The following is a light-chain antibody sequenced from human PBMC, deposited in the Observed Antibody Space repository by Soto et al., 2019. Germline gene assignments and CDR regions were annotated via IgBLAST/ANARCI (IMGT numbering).Light chain of an antibody. Sequence: SYELTQPSSVSVSPGQTASITCSGDKLGDKHVCWYQQRAGQSPMLVIYQDSKRPSGIPERFSGSNSGNTATLTISGTQAVDEADYYCQAWDSSTAVFGGGTKVTVL. V-gene: IGLV3-1*01. CDR1: KLGDKH. CDR2: QDS. CDR3: QAWDSSTAV. J-gene: IGLJ2*01.